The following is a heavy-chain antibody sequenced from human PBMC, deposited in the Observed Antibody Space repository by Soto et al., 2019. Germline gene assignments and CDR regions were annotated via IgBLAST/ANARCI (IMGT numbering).Heavy chain of an antibody. CDR1: GXTFSTYW. CDR2: IKSDGSST. J-gene: IGHJ5*02. CDR3: ARSDWFDP. Sequence: LRLSCAASGXTFSTYWMHWVRQAPGKGLVWVSRIKSDGSSTSYADSVKGRFTISRDNAKNTLYLQMNSLRVEDTAVYYCARSDWFDPWGQGTLVTVSS. V-gene: IGHV3-74*01.